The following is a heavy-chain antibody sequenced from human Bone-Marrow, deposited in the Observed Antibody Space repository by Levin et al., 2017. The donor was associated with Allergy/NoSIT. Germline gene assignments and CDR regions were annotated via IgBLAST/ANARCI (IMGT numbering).Heavy chain of an antibody. Sequence: SCIVSGASISSYHWSWIRQPPGKGLEWIGYIYYSGSTNYNPPLKSRVTMSVDTSRNQFSLTLNSVSAADTAVYYCAKDRVVTSSGTYYYYGMAVWGQGITVSVSS. J-gene: IGHJ6*02. D-gene: IGHD2-21*02. CDR1: GASISSYH. V-gene: IGHV4-59*01. CDR2: IYYSGST. CDR3: AKDRVVTSSGTYYYYGMAV.